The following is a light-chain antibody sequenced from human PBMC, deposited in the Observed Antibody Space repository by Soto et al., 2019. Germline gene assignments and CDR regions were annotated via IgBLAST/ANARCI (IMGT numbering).Light chain of an antibody. CDR2: SNN. J-gene: IGLJ1*01. V-gene: IGLV1-44*01. Sequence: QCALTHPPSGSGTPGQRVTISCSGSSSNIGSNTVNWYQQLPGTAPKLLIYSNNQRPSGVPDRFSGSKSGTSASLAISGLQSEDEADYYCAAWDDSLNGYVFGTGTKVTVL. CDR1: SSNIGSNT. CDR3: AAWDDSLNGYV.